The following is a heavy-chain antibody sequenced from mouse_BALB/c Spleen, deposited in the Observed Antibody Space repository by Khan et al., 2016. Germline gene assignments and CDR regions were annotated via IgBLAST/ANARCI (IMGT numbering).Heavy chain of an antibody. Sequence: VQLKQSGAELVRPGALVKLSCKASGFNIKDYYMHWVKQRPEQGLEWIGWIDPENGNTIYDPKFQGTASITADTSSNTAYLHLSSLTSEDTAVYYCARSTATYFDYWGQGTTLTVSS. CDR2: IDPENGNT. CDR1: GFNIKDYY. V-gene: IGHV14-1*02. D-gene: IGHD1-2*01. CDR3: ARSTATYFDY. J-gene: IGHJ2*01.